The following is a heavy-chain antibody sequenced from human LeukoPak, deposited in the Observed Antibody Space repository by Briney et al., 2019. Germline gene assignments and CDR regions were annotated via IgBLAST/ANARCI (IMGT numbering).Heavy chain of an antibody. V-gene: IGHV4-34*01. Sequence: GSLRLLCAASGFTVSSNYMNWVRQAPGRGLEWIGEINHSGSTNHNPSLKSRVTISVDTSKNQFSLKLSSVTAADTAVYYCARTIYYYDSSGYRTDDYWGRGTLVTVSS. CDR3: ARTIYYYDSSGYRTDDY. CDR1: GFTVSSNY. CDR2: INHSGST. J-gene: IGHJ4*02. D-gene: IGHD3-22*01.